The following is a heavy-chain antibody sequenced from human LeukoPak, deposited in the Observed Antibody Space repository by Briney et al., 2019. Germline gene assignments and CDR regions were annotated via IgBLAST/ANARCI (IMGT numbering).Heavy chain of an antibody. Sequence: ASVKVSCKVSGYTLTELSMHWVRQAPGKGLEWMGGFDPEDGETIYAQKFQGRVTMTEDTSTDTAYMELSSLRSEDTAVYYCATVIAAADYYYYGMDVWGQGTTVTVSS. CDR2: FDPEDGET. V-gene: IGHV1-24*01. D-gene: IGHD6-13*01. CDR1: GYTLTELS. J-gene: IGHJ6*02. CDR3: ATVIAAADYYYYGMDV.